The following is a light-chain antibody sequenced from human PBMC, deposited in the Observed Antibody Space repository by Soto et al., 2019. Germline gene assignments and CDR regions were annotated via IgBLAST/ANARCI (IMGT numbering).Light chain of an antibody. CDR3: QQYNEWPPFT. Sequence: EIVLTPSPATLSVSPGERATLSCRVSQSVRSNLAWYQQKPGQAPRLVIYAASTRATGIPDRFSGSVSGTEFTLTISSLQSEDFAVYYCQQYNEWPPFTFGQGTRLEIK. J-gene: IGKJ5*01. V-gene: IGKV3-15*01. CDR2: AAS. CDR1: QSVRSN.